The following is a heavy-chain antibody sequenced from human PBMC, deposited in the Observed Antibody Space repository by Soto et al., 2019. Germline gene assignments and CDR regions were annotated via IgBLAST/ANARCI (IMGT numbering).Heavy chain of an antibody. CDR1: GYSISSSYY. Sequence: KASETLSLTCTVSGYSISSSYYWGWIRQPPGKGLEWIGNLYHTGSTYSNPSLKSRVTISVDTSKNQLSLRLNSVTAADTAVYYCARVNGYRYGSQAVYYYYGIDVWGQGTTVTVSS. V-gene: IGHV4-38-2*02. CDR3: ARVNGYRYGSQAVYYYYGIDV. CDR2: LYHTGST. D-gene: IGHD5-18*01. J-gene: IGHJ6*02.